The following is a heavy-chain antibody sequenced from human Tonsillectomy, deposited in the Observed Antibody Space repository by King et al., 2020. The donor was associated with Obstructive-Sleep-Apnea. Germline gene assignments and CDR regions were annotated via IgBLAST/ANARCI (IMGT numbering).Heavy chain of an antibody. V-gene: IGHV4-4*02. D-gene: IGHD6-13*01. CDR1: GGSISSGNW. J-gene: IGHJ4*02. CDR2: IYHSGIT. Sequence: QLQESGPGLVKPSGTLSLTCAVSGGSISSGNWWTCVREPPGKGLEWIGEIYHSGITHYHPPLKSRVAISVDRSKTPFSLKLTSVTAADTAVYYCARSPTLEAAGMALGYWGQGTLVTVSS. CDR3: ARSPTLEAAGMALGY.